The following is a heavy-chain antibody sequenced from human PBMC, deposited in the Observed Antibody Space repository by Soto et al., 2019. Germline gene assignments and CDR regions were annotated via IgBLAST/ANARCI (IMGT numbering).Heavy chain of an antibody. V-gene: IGHV4-59*01. D-gene: IGHD3-10*01. CDR1: GGSISSYY. Sequence: XETLSLTCTVSGGSISSYYWSWIRQPPGKGLEWIGYIYYSGSTNYNPSLKSRVTISVDTSKNQFSLKLSSVTAADTAVYYCARAAPYYYGSGSYYRVLDVWGQGTTVTVSS. CDR3: ARAAPYYYGSGSYYRVLDV. CDR2: IYYSGST. J-gene: IGHJ6*02.